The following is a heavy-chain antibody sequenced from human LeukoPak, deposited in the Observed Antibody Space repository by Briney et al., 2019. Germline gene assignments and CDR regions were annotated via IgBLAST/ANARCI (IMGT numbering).Heavy chain of an antibody. V-gene: IGHV4-59*01. CDR1: VGSISRYY. Sequence: SETLSLTCTVSVGSISRYYWSWIRQPPGKGLERIGYIYYSGSTNYNPSLKSRVTISVDTSKNQFSLKLSSVTAADTAVYYCARAIVGTVTTTFDYWGQGTLVTVSS. J-gene: IGHJ4*02. CDR3: ARAIVGTVTTTFDY. CDR2: IYYSGST. D-gene: IGHD4-11*01.